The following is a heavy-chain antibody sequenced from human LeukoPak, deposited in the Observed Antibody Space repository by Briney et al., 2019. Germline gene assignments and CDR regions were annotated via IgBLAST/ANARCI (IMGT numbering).Heavy chain of an antibody. CDR1: GGSFSGYY. D-gene: IGHD5-24*01. J-gene: IGHJ4*02. CDR2: INHSGST. V-gene: IGHV4-34*01. Sequence: SETLSLTCAVYGGSFSGYYWSWIRQPPGKGLEWIGEINHSGSTNYNPSLKSRVTISVDTSKNQFSLKLSSVTAADTAVYYCARDSRDGYNQHFDYWGQGTLVTVSS. CDR3: ARDSRDGYNQHFDY.